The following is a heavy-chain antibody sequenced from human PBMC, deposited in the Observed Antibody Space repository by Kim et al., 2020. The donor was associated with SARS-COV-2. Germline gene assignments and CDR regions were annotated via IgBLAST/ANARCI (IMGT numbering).Heavy chain of an antibody. CDR3: ARNGAVAGIFVNWFDP. J-gene: IGHJ5*02. Sequence: SVKVSCKASGGTFSSYAISWVRQAPGQGLEWMGGIIPIFGTANYAQKFQGRVTITADESTSTAYMELSSLRSEDTAVYYCARNGAVAGIFVNWFDPWGQGTLVTVSS. CDR1: GGTFSSYA. D-gene: IGHD6-19*01. V-gene: IGHV1-69*13. CDR2: IIPIFGTA.